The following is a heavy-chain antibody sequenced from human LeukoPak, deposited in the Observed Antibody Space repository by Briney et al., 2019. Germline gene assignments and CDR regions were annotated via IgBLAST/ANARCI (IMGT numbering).Heavy chain of an antibody. CDR2: IYYSGSA. J-gene: IGHJ4*02. V-gene: IGHV4-39*01. Sequence: SETLSLTCTVYGGSISSSSHYRGWLRQPPGKGLEWIGTIYYSGSAYYNPSLNSRVTISVDTSKNQFSLKLSPVTAADTAVYYCASWPLVDMTTSGLDYWGQGTLVTVSS. CDR3: ASWPLVDMTTSGLDY. D-gene: IGHD5-24*01. CDR1: GGSISSSSHY.